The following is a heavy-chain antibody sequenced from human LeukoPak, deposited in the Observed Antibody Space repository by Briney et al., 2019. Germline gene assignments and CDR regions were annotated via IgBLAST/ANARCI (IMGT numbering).Heavy chain of an antibody. CDR3: AYRRPGTLFDDWFDT. D-gene: IGHD1-1*01. Sequence: ESGPTLVKPTGTLTLSCTFSGFSLSDNGVGVGWICQPPGKALEWLALIYWNDQKVYCPSLKTRLAVTKDTYRDQVVLTVNNMDPVDTATYYCAYRRPGTLFDDWFDTCGQGSMVTVSS. V-gene: IGHV2-5*01. CDR1: GFSLSDNGVG. J-gene: IGHJ5*02. CDR2: IYWNDQK.